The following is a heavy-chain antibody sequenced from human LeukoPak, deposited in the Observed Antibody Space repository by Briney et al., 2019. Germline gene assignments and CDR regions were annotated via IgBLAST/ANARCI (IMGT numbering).Heavy chain of an antibody. CDR3: ARTGYYDSSGYLDY. CDR1: GYTFTSYG. D-gene: IGHD3-22*01. CDR2: ISAYNGNT. Sequence: ASVKVSCKASGYTFTSYGISCVRHDPGQGLEWMGWISAYNGNTNYAQKLQGRVTMTTDTSTSTAYMELRSLRSDDTAVYYCARTGYYDSSGYLDYWGQGTLVTVS. J-gene: IGHJ4*02. V-gene: IGHV1-18*01.